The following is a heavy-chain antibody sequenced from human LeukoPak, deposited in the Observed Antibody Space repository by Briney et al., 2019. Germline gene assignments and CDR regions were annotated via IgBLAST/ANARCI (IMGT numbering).Heavy chain of an antibody. CDR3: AKGAIEGATTLYYFDY. CDR2: ISGSGGST. V-gene: IGHV3-23*01. D-gene: IGHD1-26*01. CDR1: GFTFSSYA. J-gene: IGHJ4*02. Sequence: PGGSLRLSCAASGFTFSSYAMSWVRQAPGKGLEWVSAISGSGGSTYYADSVKGRFTISRDNSKNTLYLQMNSLRAEDTAVYYCAKGAIEGATTLYYFDYWGQGTLVTVSS.